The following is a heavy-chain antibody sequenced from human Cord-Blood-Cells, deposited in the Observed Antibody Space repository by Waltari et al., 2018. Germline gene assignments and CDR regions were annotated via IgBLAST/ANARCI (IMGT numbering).Heavy chain of an antibody. D-gene: IGHD2-21*02. CDR1: GGTFSSYA. CDR3: AREGGDANWFDP. Sequence: QVQLVQSGAEVKKPGSSVKVSCKASGGTFSSYAISWVRQAPGQGLEWMGGIIPILGIANYAQKFQGRVTITADEATSTAYMELSSLRSEDTAVYYCAREGGDANWFDPWGQGTLVTVSS. CDR2: IIPILGIA. V-gene: IGHV1-69*04. J-gene: IGHJ5*02.